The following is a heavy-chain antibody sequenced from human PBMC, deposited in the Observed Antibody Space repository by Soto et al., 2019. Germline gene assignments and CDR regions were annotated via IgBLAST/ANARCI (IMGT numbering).Heavy chain of an antibody. D-gene: IGHD3-10*01. Sequence: VQMVQSGAEVKTPGSSVKVSCKASGGTFSSYAISWVRQAPGQGLELMGGIIPIFGTAYYEQKIQCRVTITGYECTSTAYMGLSGLRTEDTAVYYCARVFTYSYCSGSYQAGMDVWGQGTTVTVSS. CDR1: GGTFSSYA. J-gene: IGHJ6*02. CDR2: IIPIFGTA. CDR3: ARVFTYSYCSGSYQAGMDV. V-gene: IGHV1-69*12.